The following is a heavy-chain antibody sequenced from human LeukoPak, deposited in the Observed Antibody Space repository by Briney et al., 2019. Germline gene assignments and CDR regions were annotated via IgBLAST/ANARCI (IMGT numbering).Heavy chain of an antibody. D-gene: IGHD3-10*01. CDR1: GFTFSSYS. V-gene: IGHV3-53*01. Sequence: PGGSLRLSCAASGFTFSSYSMNWVRQAPGKGLEWVSIIYSGGSTYYADSVKGRFTISRDDSKNTLYLQMNSLRAEDTAVYYCAADFPSVDWGQGTLVTVSS. CDR3: AADFPSVD. J-gene: IGHJ4*02. CDR2: IYSGGST.